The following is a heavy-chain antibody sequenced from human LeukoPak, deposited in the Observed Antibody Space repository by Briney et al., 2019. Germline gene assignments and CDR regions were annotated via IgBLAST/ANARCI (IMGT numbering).Heavy chain of an antibody. J-gene: IGHJ3*02. CDR2: IYYSGST. D-gene: IGHD6-13*01. V-gene: IGHV4-39*01. Sequence: PSETLSLTRTVSGGSISSSSYYWGWIRQPPGKGLEWIGSIYYSGSTYYNPSLNSRVTISVDTSKNPFSLMLSPVTAGDTLVYYCARLSSSSWSTEAFDIWGQGTMVSVSS. CDR3: ARLSSSSWSTEAFDI. CDR1: GGSISSSSYY.